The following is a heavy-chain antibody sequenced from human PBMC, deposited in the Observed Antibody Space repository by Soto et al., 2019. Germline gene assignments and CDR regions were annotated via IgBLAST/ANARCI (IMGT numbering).Heavy chain of an antibody. V-gene: IGHV5-51*01. CDR1: GYSFTSYW. Sequence: GESLKISCKGSGYSFTSYWIGWVRQMPGKGLEWMGIIYPGDSDTRYSPSFQGQVTISADKSISTAYLQWSSLKASDTAVYYCAKDRVPGDGRLALDFWGQGTLVTVSS. J-gene: IGHJ4*02. CDR3: AKDRVPGDGRLALDF. CDR2: IYPGDSDT. D-gene: IGHD1-1*01.